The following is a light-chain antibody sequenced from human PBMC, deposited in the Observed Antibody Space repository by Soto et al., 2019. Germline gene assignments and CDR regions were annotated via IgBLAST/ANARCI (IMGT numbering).Light chain of an antibody. J-gene: IGLJ2*01. V-gene: IGLV2-14*01. CDR2: EVS. Sequence: QSALTQPASVPGSPGQSITISCTGTSSDVGGYNYVSWYQQHPGKAPKLMIYEVSKRPSGVSNRFSGSKSGNTASLTISGLQAEDEADYYCSSYTSSSTVVFGGGTKLTVL. CDR1: SSDVGGYNY. CDR3: SSYTSSSTVV.